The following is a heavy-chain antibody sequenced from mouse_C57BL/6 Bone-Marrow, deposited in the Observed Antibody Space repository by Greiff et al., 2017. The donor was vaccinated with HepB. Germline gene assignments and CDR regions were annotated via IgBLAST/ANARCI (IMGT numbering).Heavy chain of an antibody. V-gene: IGHV1-26*01. CDR3: ARWNYYAMDD. J-gene: IGHJ4*01. Sequence: EVQLQQSGPELVKPGASVKISCKASGYTFTDYYMNWVKQSHGKSLEWIGDINPNNGGTSYNQKFKGKATLTVDKSSSTAYMELRSLTSEDSAVYYCARWNYYAMDDWGQGTSVTVSS. CDR2: INPNNGGT. CDR1: GYTFTDYY.